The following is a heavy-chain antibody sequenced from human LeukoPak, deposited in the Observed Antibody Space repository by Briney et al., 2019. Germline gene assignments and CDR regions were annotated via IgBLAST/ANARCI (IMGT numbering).Heavy chain of an antibody. J-gene: IGHJ4*02. D-gene: IGHD3/OR15-3a*01. Sequence: GGSLRLSCAASGLTFRNHAMHWVRQAPGKGLEYVSAINSNGDSTYYGNSVKGRFTISRDNSQSTLYLQMGSLRPADTAVYYCAREERGLAIDYWGQGALVTVSS. CDR1: GLTFRNHA. CDR3: AREERGLAIDY. CDR2: INSNGDST. V-gene: IGHV3-64*01.